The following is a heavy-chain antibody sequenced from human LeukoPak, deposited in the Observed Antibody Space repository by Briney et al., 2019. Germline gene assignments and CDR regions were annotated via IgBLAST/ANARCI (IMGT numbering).Heavy chain of an antibody. V-gene: IGHV3-23*05. CDR2: IASGRSP. CDR1: GFTFNSYA. CDR3: ARQLGYCSAGTCYFDS. Sequence: PGGSLRLSCAASGFTFNSYAMAWVRQAPGKGREWVSSIASGRSPSYADSLEGRLTMSSDNAKNTLYLQMDNLRAEDTAIYYCARQLGYCSAGTCYFDSWGQGTQVAVSS. D-gene: IGHD2-15*01. J-gene: IGHJ4*02.